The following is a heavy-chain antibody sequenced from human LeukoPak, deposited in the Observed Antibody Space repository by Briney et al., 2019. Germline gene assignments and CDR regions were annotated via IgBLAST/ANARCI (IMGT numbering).Heavy chain of an antibody. Sequence: PSETLSLTCTVSGGSISSSSYYWGWIRQPPGKGLEWIGSIYYSGSTYYNPSLKSRVTISVDTSKNQFSLKLSSVTAADTAVYYCARSPVVVAATTFDHWGQGTLVTVSS. D-gene: IGHD2-15*01. CDR2: IYYSGST. J-gene: IGHJ4*02. V-gene: IGHV4-39*07. CDR1: GGSISSSSYY. CDR3: ARSPVVVAATTFDH.